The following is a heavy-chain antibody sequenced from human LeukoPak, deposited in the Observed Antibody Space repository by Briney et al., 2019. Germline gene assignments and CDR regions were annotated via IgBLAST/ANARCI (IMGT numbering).Heavy chain of an antibody. CDR2: ISGSGGSP. V-gene: IGHV3-23*01. J-gene: IGHJ4*02. CDR1: GFTFSSYA. CDR3: AKHYYDSSGYYYVPIGY. D-gene: IGHD3-22*01. Sequence: GGSLRLSCAASGFTFSSYAMSWVRQAPGKGLEWVSAISGSGGSPYYADSVKGRFTISRDNSKNTLYLQMNSLRAEDTAVYYCAKHYYDSSGYYYVPIGYWGQGTLVTVSS.